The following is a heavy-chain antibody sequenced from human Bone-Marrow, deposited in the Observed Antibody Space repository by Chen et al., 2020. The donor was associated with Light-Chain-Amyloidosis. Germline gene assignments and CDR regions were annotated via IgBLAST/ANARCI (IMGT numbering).Heavy chain of an antibody. CDR2: IYYSGAA. CDR1: DGSINSGDYY. CDR3: SIRIAVPGANEET. Sequence: QLQLQESGPGLVKPSETLSLTCTVSDGSINSGDYYWGWLRQSPGKGLEWSGSIYYSGAAFYNPSRRSRVTISLDTSKNLLSLRLTSVTAADTAVYYCSIRIAVPGANEETWGQGTLVTVSS. V-gene: IGHV4-39*02. J-gene: IGHJ5*02. D-gene: IGHD6-19*01.